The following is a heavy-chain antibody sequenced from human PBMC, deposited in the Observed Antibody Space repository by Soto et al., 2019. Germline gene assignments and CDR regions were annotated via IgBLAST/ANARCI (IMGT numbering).Heavy chain of an antibody. CDR1: GYIFTSYG. V-gene: IGHV1-18*01. Sequence: ASVKVSCKASGYIFTSYGISWVRQAPGQGLELMGWISDYNGNTNYAQKLQGRVTMTTDTSTSTGYMELRSLRSDDTAVYYCARVVYSGSWYVDYWGQGTLVTVSS. D-gene: IGHD6-13*01. J-gene: IGHJ4*02. CDR2: ISDYNGNT. CDR3: ARVVYSGSWYVDY.